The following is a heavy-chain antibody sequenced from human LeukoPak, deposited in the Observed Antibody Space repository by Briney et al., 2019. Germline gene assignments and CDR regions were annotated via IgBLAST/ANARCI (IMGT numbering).Heavy chain of an antibody. CDR2: INPNSGGT. D-gene: IGHD3-10*01. CDR3: AREGSPDPDAFDI. J-gene: IGHJ3*02. CDR1: GYTFTGYY. Sequence: ASVKVSCKASGYTFTGYYMHWVRQAPGQGLEWMGWINPNSGGTNYAQKFQGRVTMTTDTSTSTAYMELRSLRSDDTAVYYCAREGSPDPDAFDIWGQGTMVTVSS. V-gene: IGHV1-2*02.